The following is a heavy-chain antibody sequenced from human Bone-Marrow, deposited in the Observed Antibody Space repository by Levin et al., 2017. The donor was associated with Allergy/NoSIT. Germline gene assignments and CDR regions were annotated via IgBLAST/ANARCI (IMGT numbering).Heavy chain of an antibody. CDR3: ARGRGFQVPGRPFDM. J-gene: IGHJ3*02. CDR2: INPNTGDT. Sequence: PVASVKVSCKTSGYTFTAQYIHWVRQAPGQGPECMGWINPNTGDTKQTQKFQGRVTMTRNTAISTAYMELRRLTSDDTAIYYCARGRGFQVPGRPFDMWGQGTILIVSS. D-gene: IGHD3-10*01. V-gene: IGHV1-2*02. CDR1: GYTFTAQY.